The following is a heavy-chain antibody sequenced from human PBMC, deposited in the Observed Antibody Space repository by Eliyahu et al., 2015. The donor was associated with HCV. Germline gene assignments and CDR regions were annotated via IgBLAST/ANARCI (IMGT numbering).Heavy chain of an antibody. CDR1: GGXFSSYT. CDR3: ATPTKNYYYYGMDV. J-gene: IGHJ6*02. Sequence: QVQLVQSGAEVKKPGSSVKVSCKASGGXFSSYTIXWVRXXPGQGLEWMGRIXPIRGIANYAQKFQGRVTITADKSTSTAYMELSSLRSEDTAVYYCATPTKNYYYYGMDVWGQGTTVTVSS. V-gene: IGHV1-69*02. CDR2: IXPIRGIA.